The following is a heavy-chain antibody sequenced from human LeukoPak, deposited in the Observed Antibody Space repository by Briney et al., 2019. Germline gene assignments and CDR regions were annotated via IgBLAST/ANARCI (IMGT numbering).Heavy chain of an antibody. CDR1: GFTLSRSW. V-gene: IGHV3-7*01. CDR2: IKQDGSEK. J-gene: IGHJ4*02. D-gene: IGHD3-22*01. CDR3: ARESYFYDSSGNYPRLDY. Sequence: GGSPRLSCAASGFTLSRSWMNWVRQAPGKGLEWVANIKQDGSEKYYVDSVKGRFTISRDNAKNSLYLQMNSLRAEDTAVYYCARESYFYDSSGNYPRLDYWGQGTLVTVSS.